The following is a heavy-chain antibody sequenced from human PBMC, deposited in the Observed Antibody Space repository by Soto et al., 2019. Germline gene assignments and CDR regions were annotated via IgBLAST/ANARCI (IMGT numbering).Heavy chain of an antibody. J-gene: IGHJ6*02. D-gene: IGHD2-2*01. CDR1: GYTFTSYG. V-gene: IGHV1-18*04. CDR3: ARDSRSPYYYGMDV. Sequence: ASVKVSCKASGYTFTSYGISWVRQAPGQGLEWMGWISAYNGNTNYAQKLQGRVTMTTDTSTSTAYMELRSLRSDDTAVYYCARDSRSPYYYGMDVWGQGTTVTVSS. CDR2: ISAYNGNT.